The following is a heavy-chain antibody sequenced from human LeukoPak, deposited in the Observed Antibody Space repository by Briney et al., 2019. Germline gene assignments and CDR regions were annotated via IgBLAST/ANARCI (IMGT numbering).Heavy chain of an antibody. CDR1: GGSISSYY. J-gene: IGHJ4*02. CDR2: VYYSGGT. CDR3: AMGIAAAGTAY. D-gene: IGHD6-13*01. V-gene: IGHV4-59*01. Sequence: PSETLSLTCTVYGGSISSYYYSWIRQPPGKGLEWIGYVYYSGGTNYNPSLKSRVTISIDTSKNQFSLNLSSVTAADTAVYYCAMGIAAAGTAYWGQGTLVTVSS.